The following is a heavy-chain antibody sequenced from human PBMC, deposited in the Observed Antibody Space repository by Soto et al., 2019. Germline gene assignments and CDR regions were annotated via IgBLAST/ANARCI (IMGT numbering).Heavy chain of an antibody. J-gene: IGHJ4*02. D-gene: IGHD3-9*01. CDR1: GFTFGNYA. CDR3: ARIPHSCDALTGPGY. V-gene: IGHV3-23*01. Sequence: PGGSLRLSCAASGFTFGNYAMTWVRQAPGKGLECVSRISGRGGGTYYADSAKGRFTISRDNSENTLYLHRTSLRVEDTAINYCARIPHSCDALTGPGYWGQGALVTVSS. CDR2: ISGRGGGT.